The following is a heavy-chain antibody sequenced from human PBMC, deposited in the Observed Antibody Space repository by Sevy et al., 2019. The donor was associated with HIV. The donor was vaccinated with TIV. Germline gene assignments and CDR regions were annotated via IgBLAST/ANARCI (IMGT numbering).Heavy chain of an antibody. CDR2: INWNGGST. Sequence: GESLKISCAASGFTFDDYGMSWVRQAPGKGLEWVSGINWNGGSTGYADSVKGRFTISRDNAKNSLYLQMNSLRAEDTALYYCARDRHTGYGDYVLSWGQGTLVTVSS. J-gene: IGHJ4*02. V-gene: IGHV3-20*04. CDR1: GFTFDDYG. CDR3: ARDRHTGYGDYVLS. D-gene: IGHD4-17*01.